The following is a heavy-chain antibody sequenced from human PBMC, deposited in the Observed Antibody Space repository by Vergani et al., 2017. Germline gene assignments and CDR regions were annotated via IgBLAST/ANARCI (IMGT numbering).Heavy chain of an antibody. CDR2: IRGSGSST. CDR1: GFTFSHFA. V-gene: IGHV3-23*01. D-gene: IGHD4-17*01. J-gene: IGHJ6*02. Sequence: EVHLLESGGGLVQPGGSLRLSCAASGFTFSHFAMKWVRQAPGKGLEWVSLIRGSGSSTYYADSVKGRFTISRDNSRNILYLQINSLRVEDTAVYYCAKVLHGDYYQYGLDVWGQGTTVIVSS. CDR3: AKVLHGDYYQYGLDV.